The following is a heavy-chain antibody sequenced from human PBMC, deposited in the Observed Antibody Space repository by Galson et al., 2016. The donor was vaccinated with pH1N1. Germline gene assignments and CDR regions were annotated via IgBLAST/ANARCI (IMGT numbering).Heavy chain of an antibody. V-gene: IGHV3-48*04. D-gene: IGHD5-18*01. Sequence: SLRLSCAASGFSLGSYSMNWVRQAPGKGLEWVSYISRSVTNIYYAGSVKGRFTISRDTAKNSLYLQMDSLRLDDTAVYFCARDLGYAYGFYYYYMDVWGKGTTVTVSS. J-gene: IGHJ6*03. CDR2: ISRSVTNI. CDR3: ARDLGYAYGFYYYYMDV. CDR1: GFSLGSYS.